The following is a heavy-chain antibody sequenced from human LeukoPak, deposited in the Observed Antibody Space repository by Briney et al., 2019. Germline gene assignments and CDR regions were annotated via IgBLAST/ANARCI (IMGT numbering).Heavy chain of an antibody. V-gene: IGHV1-2*02. CDR2: VNPNSGGT. D-gene: IGHD2-8*01. CDR1: GYTFNGYY. CDR3: ATPSAVYCCYGIDF. Sequence: ASVKAACKASGYTFNGYYIHWVRQAPGQGLEWMGGVNPNSGGTNYEQQFQGRVPITRDRSLSTDYMVPSRLKSDAPAVYYCATPSAVYCCYGIDFWGRGTTVIVS. J-gene: IGHJ6*02.